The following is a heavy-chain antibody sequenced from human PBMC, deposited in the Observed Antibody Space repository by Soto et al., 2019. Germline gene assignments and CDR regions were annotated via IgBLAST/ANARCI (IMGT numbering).Heavy chain of an antibody. Sequence: DSQTLCWQGFGYRFISYGVIWLRQMPGKGLEWMGRIDPSDSYTNYSPSFQGHVTISADKSISTAYLQWSSLKASDTDMYYCARQIAGAHLYYYYGMDVRGQGTTVTVS. CDR2: IDPSDSYT. CDR1: GYRFISYG. CDR3: ARQIAGAHLYYYYGMDV. D-gene: IGHD6-13*01. V-gene: IGHV5-10-1*01. J-gene: IGHJ6*02.